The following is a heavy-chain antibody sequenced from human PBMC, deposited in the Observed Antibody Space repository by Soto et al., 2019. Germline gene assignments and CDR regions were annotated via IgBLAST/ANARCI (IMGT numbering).Heavy chain of an antibody. CDR1: SGSISTSNW. V-gene: IGHV4-4*02. CDR3: ARQKGYYGSGSYRTYYYMDV. D-gene: IGHD3-10*01. CDR2: IYHSGST. J-gene: IGHJ6*03. Sequence: SETLSLTCAVSSGSISTSNWWIWVRQPPGKVLEWIGEIYHSGSTNYNPSLKSRVTMSVDKSKNQFSLKLSSVTAADTAVYYCARQKGYYGSGSYRTYYYMDVWGKGTTVTVSS.